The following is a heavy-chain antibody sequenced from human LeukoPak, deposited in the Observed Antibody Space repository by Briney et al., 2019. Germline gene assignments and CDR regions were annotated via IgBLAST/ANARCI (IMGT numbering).Heavy chain of an antibody. V-gene: IGHV1-3*01. Sequence: EASVNVSCKASGYTFTSYAMHWVRQAPGQRLEWMGWINAGNGNTKYSQKFQGRVTITRDTSASTAYMELSSLRSEDTAVYYCARGITGTIREWFDPWGQGTLVTVSS. J-gene: IGHJ5*02. D-gene: IGHD1-7*01. CDR2: INAGNGNT. CDR3: ARGITGTIREWFDP. CDR1: GYTFTSYA.